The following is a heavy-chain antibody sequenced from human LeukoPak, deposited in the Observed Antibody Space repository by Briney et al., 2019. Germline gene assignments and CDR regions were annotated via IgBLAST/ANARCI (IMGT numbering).Heavy chain of an antibody. CDR2: IYPGDSDT. V-gene: IGHV5-51*03. CDR1: GYSFTSYW. CDR3: ARTAYCGGDCYSQYFQH. Sequence: KPGESLTISCTGSGYSFTSYWIGWVRQMPGKGLEWMGIIYPGDSDTRYSPSFQGQVTISADKSISTAYLQWSILKASDTAMYYCARTAYCGGDCYSQYFQHWGQGTLVTVSS. D-gene: IGHD2-21*02. J-gene: IGHJ1*01.